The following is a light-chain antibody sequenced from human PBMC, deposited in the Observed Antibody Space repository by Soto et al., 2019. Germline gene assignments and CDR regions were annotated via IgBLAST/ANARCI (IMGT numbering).Light chain of an antibody. CDR1: QSVSSY. CDR3: QQRSNRVT. CDR2: DAS. J-gene: IGKJ5*01. Sequence: DIVLTQSPATLSLSPGERATLSCRASQSVSSYLAWYQQKPGQAPRLLIYDASNRATGIPVRFSGSGSGTDFTLTINRLEPEDFAVYYCQQRSNRVTFGQGTRLEIK. V-gene: IGKV3-11*01.